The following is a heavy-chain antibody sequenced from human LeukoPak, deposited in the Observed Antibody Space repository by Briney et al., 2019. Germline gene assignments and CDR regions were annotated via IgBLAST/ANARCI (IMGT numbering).Heavy chain of an antibody. Sequence: RLSXAASGFTVXXXXXSWXXXXPXXGLEWVSVIYSGGSTYYADSVRGRFTISRDNSKNTLYLQMNSLRVDDTAVYFCARXXTYDSTYWGQGTLVXVSS. J-gene: IGHJ4*02. CDR2: IYSGGST. D-gene: IGHD3-22*01. CDR1: GFTVXXXX. V-gene: IGHV3-66*01. CDR3: ARXXTYDSTY.